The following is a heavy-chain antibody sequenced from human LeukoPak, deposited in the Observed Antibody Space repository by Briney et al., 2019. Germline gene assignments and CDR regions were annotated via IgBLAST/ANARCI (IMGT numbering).Heavy chain of an antibody. CDR2: IKRDGSQK. V-gene: IGHV3-7*01. CDR1: GFSFSSNW. CDR3: ARLGLEVGGPNWFDP. Sequence: GGSLRLSCAAPGFSFSSNWMGWVRQAPGKGLEWVAHIKRDGSQKYYLDSVKGRFTISRDNAKNPLYLQMNSLRVEDTAVYYCARLGLEVGGPNWFDPWGQGTLVTVSS. J-gene: IGHJ5*02. D-gene: IGHD1-1*01.